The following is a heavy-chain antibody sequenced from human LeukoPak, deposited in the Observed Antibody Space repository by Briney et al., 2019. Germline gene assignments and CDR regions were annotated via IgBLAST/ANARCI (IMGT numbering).Heavy chain of an antibody. CDR3: ARDLGELEWSYYFDX. J-gene: IGHJ4*02. Sequence: ASVKVSCKASGYTFTSYGISWVRQAPGQGLEWMGWISAYNGNTNYAQKLQGRVTMTTDTSTSTAYMELRSLRSDDTAVYYCARDLGELEWSYYFDXXGQGTLVTVSS. V-gene: IGHV1-18*01. CDR2: ISAYNGNT. CDR1: GYTFTSYG. D-gene: IGHD1-1*01.